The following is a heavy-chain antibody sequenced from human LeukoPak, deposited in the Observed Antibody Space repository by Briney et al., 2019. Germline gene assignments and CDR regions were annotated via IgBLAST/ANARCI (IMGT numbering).Heavy chain of an antibody. CDR1: GFTFSHYG. CDR3: AKNAQRGFDYSNSLQN. CDR2: IWSDGSDK. D-gene: IGHD4-11*01. Sequence: GGSLRLSCAASGFTFSHYGMHGGRQTPGAGLEWVAVIWSDGSDKDYAKSVRGRFTISRDNSKNSLFLRMNSLRAEDTAVYYCAKNAQRGFDYSNSLQNWGQGILVTVSS. J-gene: IGHJ1*01. V-gene: IGHV3-33*06.